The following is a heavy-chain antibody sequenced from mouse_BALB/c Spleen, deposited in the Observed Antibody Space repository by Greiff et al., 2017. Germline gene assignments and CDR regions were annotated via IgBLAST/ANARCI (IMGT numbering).Heavy chain of an antibody. V-gene: IGHV2-9*02. CDR2: IWAGGST. Sequence: VQLQQSGPGLVAPSQSLSITCTVSGFSLTSYGVHWVRQPPGKGLEWLGVIWAGGSTNYNSALMSRLSISKDNSKSQVFLKMNSLQTDDTAMYYCARSRLYYGYDDAMDYWGQGTSVTVSS. D-gene: IGHD2-2*01. J-gene: IGHJ4*01. CDR1: GFSLTSYG. CDR3: ARSRLYYGYDDAMDY.